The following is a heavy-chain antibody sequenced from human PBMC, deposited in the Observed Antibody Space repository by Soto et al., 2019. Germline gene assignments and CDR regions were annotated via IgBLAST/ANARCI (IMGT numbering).Heavy chain of an antibody. D-gene: IGHD1-1*01. Sequence: PSETLSLTCTVSGGSISSYYWSWIRQPPGKGLEWIGYIYNSGRTNYNPSLKSRVTISVDTSKNQFSLKLSSVTAADTAVYYCARRSGYSFDYWGQGNLVTVSS. V-gene: IGHV4-59*08. J-gene: IGHJ4*02. CDR2: IYNSGRT. CDR3: ARRSGYSFDY. CDR1: GGSISSYY.